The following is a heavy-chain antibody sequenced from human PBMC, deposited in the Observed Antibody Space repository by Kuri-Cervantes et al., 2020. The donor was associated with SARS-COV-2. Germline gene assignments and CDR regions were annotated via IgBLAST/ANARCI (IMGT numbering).Heavy chain of an antibody. CDR2: INPDGSYT. CDR3: VRDGDHWNFDY. D-gene: IGHD1-1*01. J-gene: IGHJ4*02. CDR1: GFTFGSYA. V-gene: IGHV3-74*01. Sequence: GESLKISCAASGFTFGSYAINWVRQAPGKGLEWISRINPDGSYTNNADSEKGRFTLSRDNAKNMLFLQMNSLRAEDTAVYYCVRDGDHWNFDYWGQGTLVTVSS.